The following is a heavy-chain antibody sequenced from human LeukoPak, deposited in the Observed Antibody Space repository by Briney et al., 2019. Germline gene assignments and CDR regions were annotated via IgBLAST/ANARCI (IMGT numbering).Heavy chain of an antibody. D-gene: IGHD3-9*01. J-gene: IGHJ5*02. V-gene: IGHV1-2*02. CDR1: GYTFADYY. Sequence: ASVKVSCKASGYTFADYYIHWVRQAPGQGLEWMGWIYPKSGGTNSAQKFQGRVTMTRDTSISTAYMELSRLKFDDTAVYYCARVSTSGYRDWLDPWGQGTLVAVSS. CDR2: IYPKSGGT. CDR3: ARVSTSGYRDWLDP.